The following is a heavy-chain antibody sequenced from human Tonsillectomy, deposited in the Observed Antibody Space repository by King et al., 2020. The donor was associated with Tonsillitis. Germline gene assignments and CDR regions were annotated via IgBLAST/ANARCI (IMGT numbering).Heavy chain of an antibody. D-gene: IGHD1-1*01. Sequence: VQLVESGGGLVQPGGSLRLYCAAAGFTFSSYSIHLVRQAPGKGRECVSYISSSGSSIYYADSVKGRFTIPRDNAKNSRYLQMNSLRAEDTAVYYCARGLVGRRGDYGMDVWGQGTTVTVSS. V-gene: IGHV3-48*01. CDR3: ARGLVGRRGDYGMDV. CDR1: GFTFSSYS. CDR2: ISSSGSSI. J-gene: IGHJ6*02.